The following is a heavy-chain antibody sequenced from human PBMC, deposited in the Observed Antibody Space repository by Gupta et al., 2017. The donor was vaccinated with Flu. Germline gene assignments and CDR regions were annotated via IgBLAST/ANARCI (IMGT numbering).Heavy chain of an antibody. J-gene: IGHJ6*02. D-gene: IGHD3-16*01. CDR2: ISTTADT. CDR3: VRGWAGMDV. CDR1: GFIFSHHG. V-gene: IGHV3-13*01. Sequence: VRLVESGGDCLHPGGCLTLSWAAAGFIFSHHGIQWVRPDAGQGLEWVAGISTTADTCDRDSVQGLLAVSRDNAINSVFLQMNIRKAEDTAVYYCVRGWAGMDVWGQVSTVTVSS.